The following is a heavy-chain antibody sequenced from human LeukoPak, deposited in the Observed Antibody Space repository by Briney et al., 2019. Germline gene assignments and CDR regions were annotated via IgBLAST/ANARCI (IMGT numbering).Heavy chain of an antibody. J-gene: IGHJ4*02. CDR2: ISAYNGNT. CDR3: SRRNSSSFDY. CDR1: GYTFINYG. Sequence: ASVKVSCKASGYTFINYGISWVRQAPGQGLEWMGWISAYNGNTNYAQNLQGRVTMTTDTSTSTAYMELRSLRSDDTAGYYCSRRNSSSFDYWGQGTLVTVSS. V-gene: IGHV1-18*01. D-gene: IGHD6-13*01.